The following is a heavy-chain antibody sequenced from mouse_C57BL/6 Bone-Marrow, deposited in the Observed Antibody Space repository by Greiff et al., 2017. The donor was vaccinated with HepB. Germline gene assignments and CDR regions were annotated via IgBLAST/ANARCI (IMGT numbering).Heavy chain of an antibody. CDR2: IDPSDSYT. D-gene: IGHD2-1*01. J-gene: IGHJ4*01. CDR3: ARRRIYYGNYGAMDY. V-gene: IGHV1-69*01. CDR1: GYTFTSYW. Sequence: QVQLQQPGAELVMPGASVKLSCKASGYTFTSYWMHWVKQRPGQGLEWIGEIDPSDSYTNYNQKFKGKSTLTVDKSSSTAYMQLSSLTSEDSAVYYCARRRIYYGNYGAMDYRGQGTSVTVSS.